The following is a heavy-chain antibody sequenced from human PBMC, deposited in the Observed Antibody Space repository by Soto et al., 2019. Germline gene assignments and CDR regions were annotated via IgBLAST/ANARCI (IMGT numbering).Heavy chain of an antibody. CDR2: ISGYNENT. CDR1: GYTFTGYG. J-gene: IGHJ6*02. V-gene: IGHV1-18*01. CDR3: ARGHGYYYGMDV. Sequence: ASVKVSCKASGYTFTGYGISWVRQAPGQGLEWMGWISGYNENTEYAQRLQDRVTLTTDTSTSTAYMELRSLRFDDTAVYYCARGHGYYYGMDVWGQGTTVTVS.